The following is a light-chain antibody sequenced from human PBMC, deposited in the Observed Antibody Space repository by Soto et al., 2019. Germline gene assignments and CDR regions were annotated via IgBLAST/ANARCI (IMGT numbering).Light chain of an antibody. J-gene: IGLJ3*02. V-gene: IGLV2-23*01. CDR1: SSDVGSYNL. Sequence: QSALTQPASVSGSPGQSITISCTGTSSDVGSYNLVSWYQQHPGKVPKLMIYEGSKWPSGVSNRFSGSKSGNTASLTISGLQAEDEADYYCCSYAGFTTLVFGGGTKLTVL. CDR2: EGS. CDR3: CSYAGFTTLV.